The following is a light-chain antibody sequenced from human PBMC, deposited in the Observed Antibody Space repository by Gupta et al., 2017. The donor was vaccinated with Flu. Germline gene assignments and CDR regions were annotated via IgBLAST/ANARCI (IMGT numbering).Light chain of an antibody. CDR2: AAS. CDR1: QGISSY. CDR3: QQDDSYPLIT. J-gene: IGKJ5*01. Sequence: AIRMTQSPSSFSASTGDRVTITCRASQGISSYLAWYQQKPGKAPKLLIYAASTLQSGVPSRFSGSGSGTDFTLTISCLQSEDFATYYCQQDDSYPLITFGQGTRLEIK. V-gene: IGKV1-8*01.